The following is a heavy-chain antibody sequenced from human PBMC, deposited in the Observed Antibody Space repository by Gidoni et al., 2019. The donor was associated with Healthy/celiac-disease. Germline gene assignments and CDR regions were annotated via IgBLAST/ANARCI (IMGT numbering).Heavy chain of an antibody. D-gene: IGHD6-13*01. CDR1: GGSISSSSSY. Sequence: QLQLQESRPGLMTPSETLSLTGTIPGGSISSSSSYWGWIRQPPGKGPEWIGRIYYSGSTYYNPSLKSRVTISVDTPKNQFSLKLSSVTAADTAVYYCIGSPRTYYYGMDVWGQGTTVTVSS. V-gene: IGHV4-39*01. CDR2: IYYSGST. CDR3: IGSPRTYYYGMDV. J-gene: IGHJ6*02.